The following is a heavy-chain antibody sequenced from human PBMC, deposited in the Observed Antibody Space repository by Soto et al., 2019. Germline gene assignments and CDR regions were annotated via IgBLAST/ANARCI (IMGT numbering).Heavy chain of an antibody. CDR1: GGTFSSYA. J-gene: IGHJ3*02. D-gene: IGHD6-19*01. CDR3: ARSRSRSGRAVARIGRDAFDI. CDR2: IIPIFGTE. Sequence: QVQLVQSGAEVKKPGSSVKVSCKASGGTFSSYAISWVRQAPGQGLEWMGGIIPIFGTENYAQKFQGRVTITADESTSTVYMELSSLRSEDTAVYYCARSRSRSGRAVARIGRDAFDIWGQGTMVTVSS. V-gene: IGHV1-69*01.